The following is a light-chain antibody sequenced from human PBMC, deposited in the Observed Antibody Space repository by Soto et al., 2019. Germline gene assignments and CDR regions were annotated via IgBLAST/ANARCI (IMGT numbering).Light chain of an antibody. CDR2: KAS. J-gene: IGKJ1*01. CDR1: QTISSW. V-gene: IGKV1-5*03. CDR3: QQYHSYSRT. Sequence: DFQMTQSPSTLSASVGDRVTITCRASQTISSWLAWYQQRPGKAPKLLIYKASSLESGVPSRFSGSGSGTEFTLTISSLQPADFATYYCQQYHSYSRTFGQGTKVHIK.